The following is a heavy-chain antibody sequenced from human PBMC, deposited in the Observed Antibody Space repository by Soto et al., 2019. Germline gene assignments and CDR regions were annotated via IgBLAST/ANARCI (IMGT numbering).Heavy chain of an antibody. CDR1: GDTFNNYV. D-gene: IGHD2-2*01. CDR3: AREGTSTSTGMDY. CDR2: IIPIVDKT. J-gene: IGHJ4*02. V-gene: IGHV1-69*04. Sequence: QVQLVQSGAEVRKPGSSVTVSCETSGDTFNNYVINWVRQAPGQGPEWMGRIIPIVDKTIYAQRFQGRVTITADKATTTVYMDLSSLRIDDTAVYFCAREGTSTSTGMDYWGQGSLVTVSS.